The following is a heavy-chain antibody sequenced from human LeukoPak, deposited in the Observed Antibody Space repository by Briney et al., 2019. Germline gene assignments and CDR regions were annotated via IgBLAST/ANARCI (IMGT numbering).Heavy chain of an antibody. CDR3: TRWELLSGCFDY. V-gene: IGHV4-59*01. Sequence: GSLRLSCAASGFTFSSYAMSWVRQAPGKGLEWIGYIYYSGSTNYNPSLKSRVTISVDTSKNQFSLKLSSVTAADTAVYYCTRWELLSGCFDYWGQGTLVTVSS. D-gene: IGHD1-26*01. CDR2: IYYSGST. CDR1: GFTFSSYA. J-gene: IGHJ4*02.